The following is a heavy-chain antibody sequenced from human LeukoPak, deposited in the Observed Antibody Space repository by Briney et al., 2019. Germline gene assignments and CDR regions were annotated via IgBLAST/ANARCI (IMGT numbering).Heavy chain of an antibody. D-gene: IGHD3-22*01. J-gene: IGHJ4*02. CDR2: INQDGSEK. V-gene: IGHV3-7*03. CDR3: ARVGQYYDSSGYWYYFDY. Sequence: GGSLRLSCAASEFTFSSYWMTWVRQAPGKGLEWVANINQDGSEKYYVDSVKGRFTISRDNAKNSLSLQMSSLRAEDTAVYYCARVGQYYDSSGYWYYFDYWGQGTLVTVSS. CDR1: EFTFSSYW.